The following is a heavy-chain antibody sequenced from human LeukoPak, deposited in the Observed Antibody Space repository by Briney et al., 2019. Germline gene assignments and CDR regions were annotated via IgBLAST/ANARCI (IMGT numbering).Heavy chain of an antibody. CDR3: AKPFLGGSMVRGVPHEYYFDY. J-gene: IGHJ4*02. V-gene: IGHV3-23*01. D-gene: IGHD3-10*01. CDR1: GFTFSSYA. CDR2: ISGSGGST. Sequence: GGSLRLPCAASGFTFSSYAMSWVRQAPGKGLEWVSAISGSGGSTYYADSVKGRFTISRDNSKNTLYLQMNSLRAEDTAVYYCAKPFLGGSMVRGVPHEYYFDYWGQGTLVTVSS.